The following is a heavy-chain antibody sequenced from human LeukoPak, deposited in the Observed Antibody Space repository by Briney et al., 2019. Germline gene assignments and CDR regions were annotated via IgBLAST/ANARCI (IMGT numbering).Heavy chain of an antibody. CDR3: ARGRMSDIVVVPAAFFDY. V-gene: IGHV4-34*01. Sequence: SETLSLACAVYGGSFSGYYWSWIRQPPGKGLEWIGEINHSGSTNYNPSLKSRVTISVDTSKNQFSLKLSSVTAADTAVYYCARGRMSDIVVVPAAFFDYWGQGTLVTVSS. D-gene: IGHD2-2*01. J-gene: IGHJ4*02. CDR2: INHSGST. CDR1: GGSFSGYY.